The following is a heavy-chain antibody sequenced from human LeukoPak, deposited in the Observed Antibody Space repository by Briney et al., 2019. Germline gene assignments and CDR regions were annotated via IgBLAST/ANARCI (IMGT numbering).Heavy chain of an antibody. Sequence: ASVKVSCKASGYTFTSYGISWVRQAPGQGLEWMGWISAYNGNTNYARKLQGRVTMATDTSTSTAYMELRSLRSDDTAVYYCARDTYYYGSGSDHSYDYWGQGTLVTVSS. J-gene: IGHJ4*02. D-gene: IGHD3-10*01. CDR3: ARDTYYYGSGSDHSYDY. CDR1: GYTFTSYG. V-gene: IGHV1-18*04. CDR2: ISAYNGNT.